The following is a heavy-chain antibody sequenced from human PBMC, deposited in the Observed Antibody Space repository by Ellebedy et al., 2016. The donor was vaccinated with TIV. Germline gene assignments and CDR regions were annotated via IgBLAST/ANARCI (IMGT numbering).Heavy chain of an antibody. V-gene: IGHV1-46*01. CDR2: ISPGSGTT. CDR1: GYTFTSYY. Sequence: AASVKVSCKASGYTFTSYYMHWVRQAPGQGLEWMGVISPGSGTTTYAQKFQGRVSLTSDTSTNTVYMELSSLRFEDTAVYYCARTSADDSLDSWGQGTLVTVSS. J-gene: IGHJ4*02. CDR3: ARTSADDSLDS. D-gene: IGHD2-15*01.